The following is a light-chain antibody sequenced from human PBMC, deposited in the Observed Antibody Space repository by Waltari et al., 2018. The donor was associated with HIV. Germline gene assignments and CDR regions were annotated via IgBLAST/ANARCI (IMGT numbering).Light chain of an antibody. J-gene: IGKJ3*01. Sequence: EIVLTQSPATLSLSPGERATLSCRASQSVRRDLAWYQHKPGQAPRLLIYDASKRATGIPARFSGSGSGTDFTLTISSLEPEDFAVYYCQHRKEWPPGASFGPGTKVDVK. CDR2: DAS. CDR3: QHRKEWPPGAS. CDR1: QSVRRD. V-gene: IGKV3-11*01.